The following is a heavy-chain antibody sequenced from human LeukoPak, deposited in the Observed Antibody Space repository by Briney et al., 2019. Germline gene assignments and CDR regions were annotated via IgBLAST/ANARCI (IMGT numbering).Heavy chain of an antibody. CDR2: IIPIFGTA. J-gene: IGHJ4*02. V-gene: IGHV1-69*05. CDR1: GGTFSSYA. D-gene: IGHD2-15*01. Sequence: ASVKVSCKASGGTFSSYAISWVRQAPGQGLEWMGGIIPIFGTANYAQKFQGRVTITTDESTSTAYMELSSLRSEDTAVYYCALPQDCSGGSCYSYYWGQGTLVTVSS. CDR3: ALPQDCSGGSCYSYY.